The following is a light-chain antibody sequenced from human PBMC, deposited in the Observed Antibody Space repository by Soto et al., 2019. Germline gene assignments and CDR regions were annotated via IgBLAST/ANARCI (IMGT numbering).Light chain of an antibody. V-gene: IGLV2-11*01. CDR3: CSYTSSSTLV. J-gene: IGLJ1*01. Sequence: QSALTQPRSVSGSPGQSVTIACTGTSSDVGGYHYVSWYQHHPGKAPKLMIFNVNERPSGVPARFSGSKSGNTASLTISGLQAEDEADYYCCSYTSSSTLVFGTGTKLTVL. CDR1: SSDVGGYHY. CDR2: NVN.